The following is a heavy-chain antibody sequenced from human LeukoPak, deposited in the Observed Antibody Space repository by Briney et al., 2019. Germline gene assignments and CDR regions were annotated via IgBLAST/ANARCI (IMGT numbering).Heavy chain of an antibody. D-gene: IGHD6-13*01. J-gene: IGHJ4*02. V-gene: IGHV5-51*01. Sequence: GESLKISCKGSGYSFTTYWIAWVRQMPGKGLEWMGIIYPGDDTRYGPSFQGQVTISADKSISTAYLQWSSLKASDTAMYYCARLGSSWFFDYWGQGTLVTVSS. CDR2: IYPGDDT. CDR1: GYSFTTYW. CDR3: ARLGSSWFFDY.